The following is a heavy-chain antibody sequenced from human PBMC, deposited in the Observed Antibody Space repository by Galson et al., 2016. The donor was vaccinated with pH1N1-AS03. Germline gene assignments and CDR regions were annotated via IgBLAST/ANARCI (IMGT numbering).Heavy chain of an antibody. CDR3: AKDRNGYRLHYFSGSDV. D-gene: IGHD6-25*01. Sequence: SLRLSCATSGFTFTDFAVSWVRQAPGRGLEWVSATSSSGGSTYYAESVKGRFTISRDYSKNTVDLQMNSLRAEDTAVYYCAKDRNGYRLHYFSGSDVWGQGTTVIVSS. J-gene: IGHJ6*02. V-gene: IGHV3-23*01. CDR1: GFTFTDFA. CDR2: TSSSGGST.